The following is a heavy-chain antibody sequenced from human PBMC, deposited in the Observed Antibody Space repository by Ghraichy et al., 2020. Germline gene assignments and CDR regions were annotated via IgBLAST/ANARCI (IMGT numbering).Heavy chain of an antibody. D-gene: IGHD1-26*01. J-gene: IGHJ6*03. V-gene: IGHV4-39*01. CDR1: GGSIISNTYY. CDR3: ARLRVGVTSARGGGYYYYMDV. Sequence: SETLSLTCTVSGGSIISNTYYWGWIRQPPGKGLEWIGTIYYSGSSYYNPSLKSRVTISVDTSKNRFSLKLSSGTTADTAMYYCARLRVGVTSARGGGYYYYMDVWGKGTTVTVSS. CDR2: IYYSGSS.